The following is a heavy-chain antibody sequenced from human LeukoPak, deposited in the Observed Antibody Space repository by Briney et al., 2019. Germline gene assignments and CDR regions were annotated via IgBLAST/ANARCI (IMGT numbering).Heavy chain of an antibody. CDR1: GGSVSSGSYY. CDR3: ARGQAFDYYYYGMDV. V-gene: IGHV4-61*01. CDR2: IYYSGST. Sequence: SENLSLTCTVSGGSVSSGSYYWSWIRQPPGKGLEWIGYIYYSGSTNYNPSLKSRVTISVDTSKNQFSLKLSSVTAADTAVYYCARGQAFDYYYYGMDVWGQGTTVTVSS. J-gene: IGHJ6*02.